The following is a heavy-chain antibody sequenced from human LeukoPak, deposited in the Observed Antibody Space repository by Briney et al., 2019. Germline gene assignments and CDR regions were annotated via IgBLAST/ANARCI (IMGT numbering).Heavy chain of an antibody. D-gene: IGHD6-13*01. J-gene: IGHJ4*02. Sequence: ASVKVSCKASEYTFTGYYIHWVRQAPGQGLDWMGWISPNSGGTNCAQKFQGRVTMTRDTSISTAYMELTRLRSDDTAVYYCARDIEQHLVPIDYWGQGTLVTVSS. CDR2: ISPNSGGT. V-gene: IGHV1-2*02. CDR1: EYTFTGYY. CDR3: ARDIEQHLVPIDY.